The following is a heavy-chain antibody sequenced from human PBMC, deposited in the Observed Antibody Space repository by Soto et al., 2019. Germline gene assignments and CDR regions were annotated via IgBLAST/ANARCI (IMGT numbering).Heavy chain of an antibody. CDR1: GGTFSSYA. CDR3: AGGYSYGAHYYYYGMDV. Sequence: SVKVSCKASGGTFSSYAISWVRQAPGQGLEWMGGIIPIFGTANYAQKFQGRVTITADESTSTAYMELSSLRSEDTAVYYCAGGYSYGAHYYYYGMDVWGQGTTVTVSS. CDR2: IIPIFGTA. J-gene: IGHJ6*02. D-gene: IGHD5-18*01. V-gene: IGHV1-69*13.